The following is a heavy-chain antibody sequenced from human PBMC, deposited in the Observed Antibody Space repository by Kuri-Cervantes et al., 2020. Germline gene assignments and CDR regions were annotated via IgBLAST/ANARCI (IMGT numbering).Heavy chain of an antibody. V-gene: IGHV1-18*01. Sequence: ASVKVSCKASGYTFTTYAFSWVRQAPGQGLDWMAWISAYNGNTNYAQKLQGRVTMTTDTSTSTAYMELRGLRSDDTAVYYCARLPYSSGWYPLYYFDYWGQGTLVTVSS. D-gene: IGHD6-19*01. J-gene: IGHJ4*02. CDR3: ARLPYSSGWYPLYYFDY. CDR2: ISAYNGNT. CDR1: GYTFTTYA.